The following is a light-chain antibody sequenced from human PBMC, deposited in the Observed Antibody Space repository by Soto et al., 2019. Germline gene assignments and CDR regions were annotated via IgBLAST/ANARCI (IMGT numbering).Light chain of an antibody. Sequence: DIVMTQSPDSLTLSLGERATINCKSSQSVFSRFRNKNYLGWFQQKPGQTPRLLIYWASTRESGVSDRFSGSGSATDFTLTIDSLQAEDVAVYYCQQYYTTPTWTFGQGTKVEV. CDR3: QQYYTTPTWT. CDR2: WAS. V-gene: IGKV4-1*01. CDR1: QSVFSRFRNKNY. J-gene: IGKJ1*01.